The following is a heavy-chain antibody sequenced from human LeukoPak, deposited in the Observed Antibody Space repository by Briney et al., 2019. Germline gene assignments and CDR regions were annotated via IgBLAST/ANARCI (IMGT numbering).Heavy chain of an antibody. CDR3: ARHDLLYCSSTGCYFDAFDI. CDR2: IYYSGST. Sequence: SETLSLTCTVSGGSISSSSYYWGWIRPPPGKRLEWIGSIYYSGSTYYNPSLKGPVTISVATSKNQFSLNLSSVTAADTAVYYWARHDLLYCSSTGCYFDAFDIWGQGTMVTVSS. V-gene: IGHV4-39*01. CDR1: GGSISSSSYY. J-gene: IGHJ3*02. D-gene: IGHD2-2*01.